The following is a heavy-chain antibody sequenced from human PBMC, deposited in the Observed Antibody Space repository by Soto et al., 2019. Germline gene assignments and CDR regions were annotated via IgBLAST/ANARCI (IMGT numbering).Heavy chain of an antibody. D-gene: IGHD3-22*01. Sequence: PSETLSLTCAVSGGSISSGGYSWSWIRQPPGKGLEWIGYIYHSGSTYYNPSLKSRVTISVDRSKNQFSPKLSSVTAADTAVYYCAGSGYYHNSGTDVWGQGTTDTVSS. CDR1: GGSISSGGYS. V-gene: IGHV4-30-2*01. J-gene: IGHJ6*02. CDR3: AGSGYYHNSGTDV. CDR2: IYHSGST.